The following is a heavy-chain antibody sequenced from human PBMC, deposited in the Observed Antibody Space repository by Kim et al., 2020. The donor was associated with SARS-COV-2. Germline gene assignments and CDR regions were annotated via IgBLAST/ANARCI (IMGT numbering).Heavy chain of an antibody. D-gene: IGHD3-22*01. J-gene: IGHJ4*02. Sequence: GGSLRLSCAASGFTFSSYAMHWVRQAPGKGLEWVAVISYDGSNKYYADSVKGRFTISRDNSKNTLYLQMNSLRAEDTAVYYCARDFVYYDSSGPLDYWGQGTLVTVSS. CDR3: ARDFVYYDSSGPLDY. V-gene: IGHV3-30*04. CDR2: ISYDGSNK. CDR1: GFTFSSYA.